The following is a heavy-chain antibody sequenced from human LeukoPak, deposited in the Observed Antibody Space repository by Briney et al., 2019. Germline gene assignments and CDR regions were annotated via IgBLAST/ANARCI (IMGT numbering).Heavy chain of an antibody. CDR3: ARDPLGYCSGGSCYSVDHEFDY. CDR2: ISAYNGNT. Sequence: ASVKVSCKASGYTFTSYGISWVRQAPGQGLEWMGWISAYNGNTNYAQKLQGRVTMTTDTSTSTAYMELRSLRSDDTAVYYCARDPLGYCSGGSCYSVDHEFDYWGQGTLVTVSS. J-gene: IGHJ4*02. D-gene: IGHD2-15*01. V-gene: IGHV1-18*01. CDR1: GYTFTSYG.